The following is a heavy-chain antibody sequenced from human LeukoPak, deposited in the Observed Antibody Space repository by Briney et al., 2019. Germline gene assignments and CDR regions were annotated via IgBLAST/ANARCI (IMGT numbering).Heavy chain of an antibody. CDR1: GGTFSSYA. Sequence: GASVKVSCKASGGTFSSYAISWVRQAPGQGLEWMGRIIPILGIANYAQKFQGRVTMTTDTSTSTAYMELRSLRSDDTAVYYCVRVLLYDYVWGSYRPQNDYWGQGTLVTVSS. CDR2: IIPILGIA. J-gene: IGHJ4*02. V-gene: IGHV1-69*04. CDR3: VRVLLYDYVWGSYRPQNDY. D-gene: IGHD3-16*02.